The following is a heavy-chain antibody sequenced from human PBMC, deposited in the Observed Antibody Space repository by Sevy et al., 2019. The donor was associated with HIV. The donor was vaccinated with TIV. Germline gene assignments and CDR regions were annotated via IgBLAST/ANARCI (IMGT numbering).Heavy chain of an antibody. V-gene: IGHV1-2*02. Sequence: ASVKVSCKASGYSFTGFYIHWMRQAPGQGLEWMGWINPNNGDAKYAQKYQGRVTMTRDTSATTTYMELTSLRSDDTAMYYCMRGYFGPGSYRLLYWGQGAPVTVSS. D-gene: IGHD3-10*01. J-gene: IGHJ4*02. CDR1: GYSFTGFY. CDR2: INPNNGDA. CDR3: MRGYFGPGSYRLLY.